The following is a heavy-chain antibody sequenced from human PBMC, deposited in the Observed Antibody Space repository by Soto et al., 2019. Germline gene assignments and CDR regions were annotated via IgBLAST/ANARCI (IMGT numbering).Heavy chain of an antibody. D-gene: IGHD2-21*02. V-gene: IGHV1-3*01. CDR1: GYTFTSYA. J-gene: IGHJ6*02. CDR3: AREREVVTLWYYGMDV. Sequence: QVQLVQSGAEVKKPGASVKVSCKASGYTFTSYAMHWVRQAPGQRLEWMGWINAGNGNTKYSQKFQGRVTITRDTSESTAYMEMSSLRSEDTAVYYCAREREVVTLWYYGMDVWGQGTTVTVSS. CDR2: INAGNGNT.